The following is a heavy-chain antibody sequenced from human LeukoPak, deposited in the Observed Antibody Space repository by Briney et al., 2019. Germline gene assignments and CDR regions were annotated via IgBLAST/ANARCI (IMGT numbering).Heavy chain of an antibody. CDR3: ARHYYDSSGYYTEYLQH. Sequence: ASGTLSLTCAVSGGSISSSNWWSWVRQPPGKGLEWIGEIYHSGSTNYNPSLKSRVTISVDKSKNQFSLKLSSVTAADTAVYYCARHYYDSSGYYTEYLQHWGQGTLVTVSS. V-gene: IGHV4-4*02. CDR1: GGSISSSNW. J-gene: IGHJ1*01. D-gene: IGHD3-22*01. CDR2: IYHSGST.